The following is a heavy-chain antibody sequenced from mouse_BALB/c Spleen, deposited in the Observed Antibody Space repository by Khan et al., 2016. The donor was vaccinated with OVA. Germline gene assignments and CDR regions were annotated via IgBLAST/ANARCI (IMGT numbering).Heavy chain of an antibody. CDR1: GYTFTSYW. Sequence: VQLQQSGAELANPGASVKMSCKASGYTFTSYWMHWVKQRPGQGLEWIGYINPSSGYTEYNQNFRDKATLTADKSSSTAYMQLSSLTSDDSAVYYCARDRIDYWGQGTTLTVSS. J-gene: IGHJ2*01. CDR3: ARDRIDY. V-gene: IGHV1-7*01. CDR2: INPSSGYT.